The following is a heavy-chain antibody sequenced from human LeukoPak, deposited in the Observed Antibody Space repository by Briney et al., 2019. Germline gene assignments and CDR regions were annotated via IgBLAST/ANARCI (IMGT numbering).Heavy chain of an antibody. CDR3: ARAITIFDYYYMDV. CDR1: GDTFTTYD. D-gene: IGHD3-3*01. J-gene: IGHJ6*03. V-gene: IGHV1-8*01. CDR2: MNPKSGNT. Sequence: ASVKVSCNVSGDTFTTYDINWVRQAPGQGLEWMGWMNPKSGNTVYAQKFQGRLTLTRDISISTAYMELSSLRSEDTAVYFCARAITIFDYYYMDVWGKGTTVTVSS.